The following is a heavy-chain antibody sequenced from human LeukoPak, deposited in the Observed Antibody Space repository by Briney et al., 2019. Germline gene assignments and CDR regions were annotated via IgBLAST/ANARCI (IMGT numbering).Heavy chain of an antibody. V-gene: IGHV4-59*12. CDR1: GGSISSYY. CDR2: IYYSGST. CDR3: ARDSGTTGEVKFDP. Sequence: SETLSLTCTVSGGSISSYYWSWIRQPPGKGLEWIGYIYYSGSTNYNPSLKSRVTMSVDTSKNQFSLKLSSVTAADTAVYYCARDSGTTGEVKFDPWGQGTLVTVSS. D-gene: IGHD3-10*01. J-gene: IGHJ5*02.